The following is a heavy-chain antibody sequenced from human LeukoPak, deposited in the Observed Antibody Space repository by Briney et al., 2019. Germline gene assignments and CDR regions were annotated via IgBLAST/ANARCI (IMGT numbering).Heavy chain of an antibody. CDR3: ARGKVGPFMVRGHPYDY. D-gene: IGHD3-10*01. Sequence: PSETLSLTCAVYGGSFSGYYWSWIRQPPGKGLEWIGEINHSGSTNYNPSLKSRVTISVDTSKNQFSLKLSSVTAADTAVYYCARGKVGPFMVRGHPYDYWGQGTLVTVSS. CDR1: GGSFSGYY. J-gene: IGHJ4*02. V-gene: IGHV4-34*01. CDR2: INHSGST.